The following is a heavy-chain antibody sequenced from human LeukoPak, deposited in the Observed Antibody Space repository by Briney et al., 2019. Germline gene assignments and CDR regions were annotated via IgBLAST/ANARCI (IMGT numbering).Heavy chain of an antibody. D-gene: IGHD3-10*01. CDR1: GGSITDYY. J-gene: IGHJ6*03. CDR3: ARVGDLFGAHRVRGLPPDYYYMDV. V-gene: IGHV4-34*01. Sequence: PSETLSLTCALSGGSITDYYYNWVRQPPGKGLEWIGEINHSGSTTYNPSLKSRVIIAVDTSKNQFSLKLTSVTAADTAVYYCARVGDLFGAHRVRGLPPDYYYMDVWGKGTTVTVSS. CDR2: INHSGST.